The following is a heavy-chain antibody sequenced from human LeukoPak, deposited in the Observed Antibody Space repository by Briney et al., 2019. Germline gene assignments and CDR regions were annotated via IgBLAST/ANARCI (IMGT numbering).Heavy chain of an antibody. CDR3: ARDLGQYYDTSDNWFDP. CDR1: GFTFSSYW. J-gene: IGHJ5*02. CDR2: INSDGINT. V-gene: IGHV3-74*01. Sequence: GGSLRLSCAASGFTFSSYWMHWVRQAPGKGLVWVSRINSDGINTSYADSVKGRFTISRDNAKNTLNLQMNSLRAEDTAVYYCARDLGQYYDTSDNWFDPWGQGTLVTVSS. D-gene: IGHD3-22*01.